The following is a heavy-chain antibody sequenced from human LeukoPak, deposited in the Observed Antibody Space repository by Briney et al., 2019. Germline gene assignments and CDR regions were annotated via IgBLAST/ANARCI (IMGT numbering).Heavy chain of an antibody. CDR1: GGSISSSSYY. Sequence: PSETLSLTCTVSGGSISSSSYYWGWFRQPPGKGLEWIGSIYYSGSTYYNPSLKSRVTISVDTSKNQFSLKLSSVTAADTAVYYCARGRPLYDYVWGSYRYTPFDYWGQGTLVTVSS. CDR2: IYYSGST. CDR3: ARGRPLYDYVWGSYRYTPFDY. V-gene: IGHV4-39*07. D-gene: IGHD3-16*02. J-gene: IGHJ4*02.